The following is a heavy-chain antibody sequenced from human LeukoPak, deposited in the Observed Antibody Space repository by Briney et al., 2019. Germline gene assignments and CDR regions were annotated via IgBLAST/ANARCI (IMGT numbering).Heavy chain of an antibody. D-gene: IGHD5-24*01. J-gene: IGHJ6*03. CDR1: GGSISSYY. Sequence: SETLSLTCTVSGGSISSYYWSWIRQPPGKGLEWIGYIYYSGSTNYNPSLKSRVTISVDTSKNQFSLKLSSVTAADTAMYYCARERNEWRDGYNLDYYYYMDVWGKGTTVTVSS. V-gene: IGHV4-59*01. CDR3: ARERNEWRDGYNLDYYYYMDV. CDR2: IYYSGST.